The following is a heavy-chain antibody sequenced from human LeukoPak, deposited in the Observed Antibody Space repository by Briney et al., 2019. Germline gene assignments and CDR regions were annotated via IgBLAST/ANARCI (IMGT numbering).Heavy chain of an antibody. J-gene: IGHJ2*01. CDR3: ARVLYLYRSYVNYWYFDL. CDR1: GGSFSGYY. D-gene: IGHD5-12*01. V-gene: IGHV4-34*01. CDR2: INHSGST. Sequence: SETLSLTCAAYGGSFSGYYWSWIRQPPGKGLEWIGEINHSGSTNYNPSLKSRVTISVDTSKNQFSLKLSSVTAADTAVYYCARVLYLYRSYVNYWYFDLWGRGTLVTVSS.